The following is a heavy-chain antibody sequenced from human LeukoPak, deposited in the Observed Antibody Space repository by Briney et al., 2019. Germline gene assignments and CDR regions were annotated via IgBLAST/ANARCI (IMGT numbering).Heavy chain of an antibody. D-gene: IGHD6-19*01. J-gene: IGHJ4*02. CDR3: ARDGSGGGWRYFDY. V-gene: IGHV3-33*01. Sequence: GGSLRLSCVASGFSFSNYGFHWVRQAPGKGQGRVVDIDYDGHTKHYGDSVKGRFTISRDNSENTLFLQMNSLRAEDTAVYYCARDGSGGGWRYFDYWGQGALVTVSS. CDR2: IDYDGHTK. CDR1: GFSFSNYG.